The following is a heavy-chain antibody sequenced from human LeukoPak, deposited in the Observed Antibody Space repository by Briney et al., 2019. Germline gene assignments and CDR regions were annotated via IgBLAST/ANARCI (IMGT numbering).Heavy chain of an antibody. CDR1: GFIVSGDF. V-gene: IGHV3-53*01. Sequence: GGSLRLSCAASGFIVSGDFMSWVRQAPGKGLEWVSVIYSDGSTYYADSVKGRFTISRDNSKNTLYLQMSSLRADDTAVYYCTKGGWGTVLDYWGQGTLVTVSS. J-gene: IGHJ4*02. D-gene: IGHD3-10*01. CDR3: TKGGWGTVLDY. CDR2: IYSDGST.